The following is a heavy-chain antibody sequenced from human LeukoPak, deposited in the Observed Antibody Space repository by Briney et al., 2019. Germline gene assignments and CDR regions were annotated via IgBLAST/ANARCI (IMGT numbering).Heavy chain of an antibody. J-gene: IGHJ4*02. CDR1: GFTVSSNY. D-gene: IGHD3-10*01. CDR2: IYSGGST. Sequence: PGGSLRLSCAASGFTVSSNYMSWVRQAPGKGLEWVSVIYSGGSTYYADSVKGRFTISRDNSKNTLYLQMNSLRAEDTAVYYCARDRWMVRGVAPDYWGQGTLVTVSS. V-gene: IGHV3-53*01. CDR3: ARDRWMVRGVAPDY.